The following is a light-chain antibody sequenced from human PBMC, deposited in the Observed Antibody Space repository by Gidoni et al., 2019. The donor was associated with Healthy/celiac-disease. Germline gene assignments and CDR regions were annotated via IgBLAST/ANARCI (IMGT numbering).Light chain of an antibody. CDR3: QQYYSXXPT. Sequence: AIRMTQSPSSFSASTGDRVTITTRASQGISSYLDWYQQKPGKAPKLLIYAASTLQSGVPSRFSGSGSGTDFTLTSSCLQSEDFATYYCQQYYSXXPTFXGXTKVEX. J-gene: IGKJ4*01. CDR2: AAS. CDR1: QGISSY. V-gene: IGKV1-8*01.